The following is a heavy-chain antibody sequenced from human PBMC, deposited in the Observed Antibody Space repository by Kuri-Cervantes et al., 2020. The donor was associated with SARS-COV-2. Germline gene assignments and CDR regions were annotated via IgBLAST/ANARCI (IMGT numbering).Heavy chain of an antibody. J-gene: IGHJ6*02. D-gene: IGHD4-23*01. V-gene: IGHV3-30-3*01. Sequence: GESLKISCAASGFTFSSYAMHWVRQAPGKGLEWVAVISYDGSNKYYADSVKGRFTISRDNSKNTLYLQMNSLRAEDTAVYYCARDLVGGGGYYYGMDVWGQGTTVTVSS. CDR3: ARDLVGGGGYYYGMDV. CDR2: ISYDGSNK. CDR1: GFTFSSYA.